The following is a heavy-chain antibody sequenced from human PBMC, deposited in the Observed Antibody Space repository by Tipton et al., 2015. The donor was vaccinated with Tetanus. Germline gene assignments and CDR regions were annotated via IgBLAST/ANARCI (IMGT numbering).Heavy chain of an antibody. Sequence: TLSLTCSVSGGSVSNSSLYWGWIRQPPGKGLEWIGEISHSGSSSYSPSLKSRVTISVDTSKNQFSLRLRSVAAADTAVYYCARGGRDAYNNPLGAFDVWGRGTTVTVSS. CDR1: GGSVSNSSLY. J-gene: IGHJ3*01. CDR3: ARGGRDAYNNPLGAFDV. CDR2: ISHSGSS. V-gene: IGHV4-39*07. D-gene: IGHD5-24*01.